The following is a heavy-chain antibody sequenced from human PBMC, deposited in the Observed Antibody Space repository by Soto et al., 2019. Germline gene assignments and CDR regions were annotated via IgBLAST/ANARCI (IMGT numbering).Heavy chain of an antibody. CDR1: GGSISSYY. CDR3: ARGGCSGGSCTYYDSSGYYLYYFDY. J-gene: IGHJ4*02. D-gene: IGHD3-22*01. CDR2: IYYSGST. Sequence: SETLSLTCTVSGGSISSYYWSWIRQPPGKGLEWIGYIYYSGSTNYNPSLKSRVTISVDTSKNQFSLRLSSVTAADTAVYYCARGGCSGGSCTYYDSSGYYLYYFDYWGQGTLVTVSS. V-gene: IGHV4-59*01.